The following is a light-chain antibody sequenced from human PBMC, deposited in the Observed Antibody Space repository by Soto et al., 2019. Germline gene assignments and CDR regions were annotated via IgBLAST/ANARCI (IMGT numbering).Light chain of an antibody. CDR1: QSVGSSY. Sequence: EVVLTQSPGTLSLSPGERATLSCRASQSVGSSYLAWYQQKPGQAPRLLIYGASSRATGIPDRFSGSGSGTDFTLTISSLEPEDFAVYYCQQRSNWPFTFGGGTKVDIK. V-gene: IGKV3D-20*02. CDR2: GAS. J-gene: IGKJ4*01. CDR3: QQRSNWPFT.